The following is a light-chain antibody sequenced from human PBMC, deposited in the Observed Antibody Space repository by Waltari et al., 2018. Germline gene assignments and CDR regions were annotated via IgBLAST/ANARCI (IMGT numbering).Light chain of an antibody. CDR2: DVS. J-gene: IGLJ3*02. CDR3: CSYAGNYVWV. Sequence: QSALTQPAAVFGSPGQSVTISCTGASRDIGRYDIVSWYQQHPGNAPQLVISDVSKRPSGVSDRFSGSKSGDTASLTISGLQFEDEADYYCCSYAGNYVWVFGGGTRLTVL. CDR1: SRDIGRYDI. V-gene: IGLV2-23*02.